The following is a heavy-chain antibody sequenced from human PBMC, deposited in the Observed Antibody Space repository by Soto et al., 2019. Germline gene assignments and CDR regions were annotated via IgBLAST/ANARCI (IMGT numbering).Heavy chain of an antibody. CDR3: ARDSSGIAVAGRAWFDP. Sequence: PSETLSLTCTVSGGSLSSYYWSWIRQPAGKGLEWIGRIYTSGSTNYNPSLKSRVTMSVHTSKNQFSLKLSSVTAADTAVYYCARDSSGIAVAGRAWFDPWGQGTLVTVSS. V-gene: IGHV4-4*07. J-gene: IGHJ5*02. CDR1: GGSLSSYY. CDR2: IYTSGST. D-gene: IGHD6-19*01.